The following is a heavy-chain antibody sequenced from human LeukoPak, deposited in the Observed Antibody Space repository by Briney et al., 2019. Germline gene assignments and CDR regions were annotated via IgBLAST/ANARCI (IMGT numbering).Heavy chain of an antibody. Sequence: GGSLRLSCAASGFIGSSNYMSWVRQAPGKGLEWVSVIYSGGSTYYADSVKGRFTISRDKSKNTLYLQMNSLRAEDTAVYYCARCRVTMLRGITIGDYGYYMDVWGKGTTVTISS. CDR2: IYSGGST. J-gene: IGHJ6*03. D-gene: IGHD3-10*01. V-gene: IGHV3-66*01. CDR3: ARCRVTMLRGITIGDYGYYMDV. CDR1: GFIGSSNY.